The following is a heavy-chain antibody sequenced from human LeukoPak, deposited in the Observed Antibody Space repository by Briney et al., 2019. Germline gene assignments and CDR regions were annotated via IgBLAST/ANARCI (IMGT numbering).Heavy chain of an antibody. CDR3: ARDSRTQWELRPEGWFDP. D-gene: IGHD1-26*01. CDR1: GGSISSSSYY. V-gene: IGHV4-39*07. J-gene: IGHJ5*02. Sequence: SETLSLTCTVSGGSISSSSYYWGWIRQPPGKGLEWIGSIYYSGSTYYNPSLKSRVTISVDTSKNQFSLKLSSVTAADTAVYYCARDSRTQWELRPEGWFDPWGQGTLVTVSS. CDR2: IYYSGST.